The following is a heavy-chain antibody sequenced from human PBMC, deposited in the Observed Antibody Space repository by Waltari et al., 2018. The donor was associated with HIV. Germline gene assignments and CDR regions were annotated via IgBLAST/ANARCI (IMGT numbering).Heavy chain of an antibody. V-gene: IGHV3-33*06. CDR2: IWYDGTEK. CDR3: AKDANTFHEFGPNWLDP. CDR1: GFTFKRYC. Sequence: VQLVESGGGVVQPGWSLLLSCETSGFTFKRYCMPWVRQAPGKGLEWVAGIWYDGTEKYYVDSVKGRFVISRDNSKNTLYLQMNSLRPEDTAMYYCAKDANTFHEFGPNWLDPWGQGTLVSVSS. D-gene: IGHD3-10*01. J-gene: IGHJ5*02.